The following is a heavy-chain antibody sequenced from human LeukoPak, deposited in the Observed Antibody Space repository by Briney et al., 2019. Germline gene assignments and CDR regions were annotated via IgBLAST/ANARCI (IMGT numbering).Heavy chain of an antibody. D-gene: IGHD2-15*01. J-gene: IGHJ5*02. Sequence: SETLSLTCTVSGGSISSYYWSWIRQPSGKGLEWIGYIYYSGSTNYNPSLKSRVTISVDTSKNQFSLKLSSVTAADTAVYYCARDEFYCSGGSCYGWFNPWGQGTLVTVSS. CDR2: IYYSGST. V-gene: IGHV4-59*01. CDR1: GGSISSYY. CDR3: ARDEFYCSGGSCYGWFNP.